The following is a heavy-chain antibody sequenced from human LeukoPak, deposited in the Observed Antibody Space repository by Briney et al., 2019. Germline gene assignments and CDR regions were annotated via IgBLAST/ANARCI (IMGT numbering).Heavy chain of an antibody. Sequence: GRSLRLSCAASGFTFSNYAMHWVRQAPGKGLEWVAVISSDGSNKYYADSVKGRFTISRDNSKNTLYLQMNSLRAEDTAVHYCAKDCGFLEWLFTFDSWGQGILVTVSS. V-gene: IGHV3-30-3*01. D-gene: IGHD3-3*01. CDR1: GFTFSNYA. CDR2: ISSDGSNK. J-gene: IGHJ4*02. CDR3: AKDCGFLEWLFTFDS.